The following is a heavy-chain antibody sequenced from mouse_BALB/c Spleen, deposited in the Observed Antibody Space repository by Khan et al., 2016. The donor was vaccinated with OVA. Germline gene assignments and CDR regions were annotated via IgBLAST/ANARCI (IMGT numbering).Heavy chain of an antibody. D-gene: IGHD3-3*01. Sequence: QIQLVQSGPELKKPGETVQISCKASGFTFTNYGMNWVRKAPGKGLKWMGWINTYTGEPTSTDDFKGRFAFSLETSASTAYLQINSLKNEDTATXFCARVGDNGTMDFGGQGTSVTVSS. CDR2: INTYTGEP. J-gene: IGHJ4*01. CDR3: ARVGDNGTMDF. CDR1: GFTFTNYG. V-gene: IGHV9-3-1*01.